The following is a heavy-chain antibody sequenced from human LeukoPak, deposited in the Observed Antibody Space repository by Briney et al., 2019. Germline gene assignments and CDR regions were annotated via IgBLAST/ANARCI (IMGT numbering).Heavy chain of an antibody. J-gene: IGHJ4*02. Sequence: GGSLRLSCAASGFTFSTYAMNWVRQAPGKGLEWVAVISDDGRHNYYADSVKGRFTISRDDSKSTLYPQMNSLRAEDTAVYYCATPKGGSGSHRAPLEYWGQGTLVTVST. CDR3: ATPKGGSGSHRAPLEY. CDR2: ISDDGRHN. D-gene: IGHD3-10*01. V-gene: IGHV3-30*04. CDR1: GFTFSTYA.